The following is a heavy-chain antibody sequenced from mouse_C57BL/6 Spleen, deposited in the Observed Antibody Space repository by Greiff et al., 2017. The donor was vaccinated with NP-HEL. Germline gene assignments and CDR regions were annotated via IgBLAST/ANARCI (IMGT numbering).Heavy chain of an antibody. CDR1: GFTFSSYA. D-gene: IGHD2-3*01. CDR3: ARAQLYDGYWAY. V-gene: IGHV5-4*03. CDR2: ISDGDSYT. J-gene: IGHJ3*01. Sequence: EVKVVESGGGLVKPGGSLKLSCAASGFTFSSYAMSWVRQTPEKRLEWVATISDGDSYTYYPDNVKGRFTISRDNAKNNLYLQMSHLKSEDTAMYYCARAQLYDGYWAYWGQGTLVTVSA.